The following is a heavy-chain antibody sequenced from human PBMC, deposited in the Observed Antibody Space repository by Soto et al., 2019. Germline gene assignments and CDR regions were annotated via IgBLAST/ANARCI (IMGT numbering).Heavy chain of an antibody. V-gene: IGHV1-69*04. CDR3: ARDHPNNIDFWSGYPPQNWFDP. D-gene: IGHD3-3*01. CDR1: GGTFSSYT. CDR2: IIPILGIA. Sequence: ASVKVSCKASGGTFSSYTISWVRQAPGQGLEWMGRIIPILGIANYAQKFQGRVTITAGKSTSTAYMELSSLRSEDMAVYYCARDHPNNIDFWSGYPPQNWFDPWGQGTLVTVSS. J-gene: IGHJ5*02.